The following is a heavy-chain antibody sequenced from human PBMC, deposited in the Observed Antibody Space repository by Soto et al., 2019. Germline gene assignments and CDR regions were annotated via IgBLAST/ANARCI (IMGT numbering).Heavy chain of an antibody. J-gene: IGHJ4*02. CDR2: INHSGST. V-gene: IGHV4-34*01. Sequence: SETLSLTCAVYGGSFSGYYWSWIRQPPGKGLEWIGEINHSGSTNYNPSLKSRVTISVDTSKNQFSLKLSSVTAADTSVYYCASIFWRITIVGVVTMGYFDYWGQGTLVTVSS. CDR3: ASIFWRITIVGVVTMGYFDY. D-gene: IGHD3-3*01. CDR1: GGSFSGYY.